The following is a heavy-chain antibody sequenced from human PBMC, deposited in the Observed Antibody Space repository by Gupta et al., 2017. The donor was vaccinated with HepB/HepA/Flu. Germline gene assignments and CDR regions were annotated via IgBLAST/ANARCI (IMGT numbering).Heavy chain of an antibody. CDR3: ARDSTTSSSTSFDH. CDR2: SNPNSGGT. V-gene: IGHV1-2*04. CDR1: GYTFTHHY. J-gene: IGHJ4*02. D-gene: IGHD2-2*01. Sequence: QVQLVQSGAEVKKPGASVKVSCKASGYTFTHHYMHWVRQAPGQGLEGMGWSNPNSGGTSYAQKFQGWVTMTRDPSISTAYMELTRLRPDDTAGHYGARDSTTSSSTSFDHWGQGTLITVSS.